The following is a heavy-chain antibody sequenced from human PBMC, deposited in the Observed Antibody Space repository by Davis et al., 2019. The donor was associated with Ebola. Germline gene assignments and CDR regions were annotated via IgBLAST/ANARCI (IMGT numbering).Heavy chain of an antibody. CDR1: GYSFSSHW. J-gene: IGHJ4*02. Sequence: KVSCKGSGYSFSSHWIGWVRQMPGKGLEWMGIIYPGDSDTRYSPSFQGQVTISADKSISTAYLQWSSLKASDTAMYYCARLSTPRAYLFDYWGQGTLVTVSS. CDR2: IYPGDSDT. CDR3: ARLSTPRAYLFDY. D-gene: IGHD3-16*01. V-gene: IGHV5-51*01.